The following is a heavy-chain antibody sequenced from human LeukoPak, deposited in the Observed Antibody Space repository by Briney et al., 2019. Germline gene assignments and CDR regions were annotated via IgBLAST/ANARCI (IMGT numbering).Heavy chain of an antibody. CDR1: GGSISSSSYY. CDR2: IYYSGST. D-gene: IGHD3-3*01. Sequence: SETLSLTCTVSGGSISSSSYYWGWIRQPPGKGLEWIGSIYYSGSTYYNPSLKSRVTISVDTSKNQFSLKLSSVTAADTAVYYCARLNGERFLEWLDAFDIWGQGTMATVSS. CDR3: ARLNGERFLEWLDAFDI. J-gene: IGHJ3*02. V-gene: IGHV4-39*01.